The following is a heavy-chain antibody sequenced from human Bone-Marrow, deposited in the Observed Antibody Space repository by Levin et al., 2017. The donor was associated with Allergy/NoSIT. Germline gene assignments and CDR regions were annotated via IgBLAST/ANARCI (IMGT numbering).Heavy chain of an antibody. CDR3: AKDREGMTMFDY. D-gene: IGHD4/OR15-4a*01. Sequence: GGSLRLSCAASGFSFSKYAMSWVRQAPGKGLEWVCAISGSGATTYFADSVKGRFTVSRDNSKNTLFLHINNVRAEDTGVFYCAKDREGMTMFDYWGHGTQVTVSS. V-gene: IGHV3-23*01. CDR2: ISGSGATT. J-gene: IGHJ4*01. CDR1: GFSFSKYA.